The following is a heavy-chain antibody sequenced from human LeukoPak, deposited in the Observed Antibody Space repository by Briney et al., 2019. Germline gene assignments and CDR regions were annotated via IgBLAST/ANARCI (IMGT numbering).Heavy chain of an antibody. V-gene: IGHV3-21*01. CDR2: ISSSSSYI. Sequence: GGSLRLSCAASGFTFSSYSMNWVRQAPGKGLEWVSCISSSSSYIYYANSVKGRFTISRDNAKNSLYLQMNSLRAEDTAVYYCVRDYENLTGSKTRFHYWGQGTLVTVSS. J-gene: IGHJ4*02. CDR1: GFTFSSYS. D-gene: IGHD3-9*01. CDR3: VRDYENLTGSKTRFHY.